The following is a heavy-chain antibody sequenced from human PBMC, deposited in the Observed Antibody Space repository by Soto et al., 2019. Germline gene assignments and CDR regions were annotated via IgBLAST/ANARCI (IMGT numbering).Heavy chain of an antibody. CDR1: GFSLTTSGVG. Sequence: QITLKESGPTLLEPTQTLTLTCSFSGFSLTTSGVGVGWLRQAPGKALECLGIIYWDNDRRYNPALKSRLTITKDTSSNQVVLTMTCMEPVDTAMYFCAYRVNYNSYWDVGWFDPWGQGTLVTVS. D-gene: IGHD3-10*01. V-gene: IGHV2-5*02. CDR2: IYWDNDR. CDR3: AYRVNYNSYWDVGWFDP. J-gene: IGHJ5*02.